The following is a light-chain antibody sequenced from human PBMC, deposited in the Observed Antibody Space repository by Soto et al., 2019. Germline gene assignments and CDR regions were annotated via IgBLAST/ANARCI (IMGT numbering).Light chain of an antibody. CDR3: QQLNRFPRT. Sequence: DIQLTQSPSFLSASVGDRVTITCRASQDISSYLAWYQQRPGKVPRFLTHSASTLQSGVPSRFSATGSGTTFPPTISRLQPEDIATYYCQQLNRFPRTFGQGTKVEV. CDR2: SAS. CDR1: QDISSY. V-gene: IGKV1-9*01. J-gene: IGKJ1*01.